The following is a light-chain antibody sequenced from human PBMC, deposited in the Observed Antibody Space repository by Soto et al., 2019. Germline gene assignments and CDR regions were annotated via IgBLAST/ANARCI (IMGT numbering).Light chain of an antibody. CDR3: QQSFTTPWT. J-gene: IGKJ1*01. Sequence: DIQMTQSPSSLSASLGDRVTITCRQSESIRNDLNWFQQRPGKAPRLLIYDTFTLQSGVPSRFSGSVSGTEFTLTISSLQAGDSAIYYCQQSFTTPWTFGQGTKVEI. CDR1: ESIRND. V-gene: IGKV1-39*01. CDR2: DTF.